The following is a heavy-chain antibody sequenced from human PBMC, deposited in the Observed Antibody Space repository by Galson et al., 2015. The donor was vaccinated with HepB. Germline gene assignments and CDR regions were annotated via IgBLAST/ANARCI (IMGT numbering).Heavy chain of an antibody. Sequence: ETLSLTCTVSGGSINSNTYYWGWIRQPPEMGLEWIGSISNSGNTYYSPSLKSRVAISIDSSKNHFSLNLTSVTAADTAFYFCARVMGIGVATITAFDNWGQGILVTASS. J-gene: IGHJ4*02. CDR2: ISNSGNT. V-gene: IGHV4-39*02. D-gene: IGHD6-19*01. CDR1: GGSINSNTYY. CDR3: ARVMGIGVATITAFDN.